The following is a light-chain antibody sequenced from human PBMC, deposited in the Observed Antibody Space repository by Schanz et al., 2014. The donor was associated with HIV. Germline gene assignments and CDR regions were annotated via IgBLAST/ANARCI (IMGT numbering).Light chain of an antibody. Sequence: QSALTQPASVSGSPGQSITISCTGTSSDVGGYNYVSWYQQHPGKAPQLILYDVDNRPAGVSNRFSGSKSGNTASLTISGLRAEDEADYYCSSFTYTSTPVVFGGGTKLTVL. CDR2: DVD. CDR1: SSDVGGYNY. J-gene: IGLJ2*01. V-gene: IGLV2-14*03. CDR3: SSFTYTSTPVV.